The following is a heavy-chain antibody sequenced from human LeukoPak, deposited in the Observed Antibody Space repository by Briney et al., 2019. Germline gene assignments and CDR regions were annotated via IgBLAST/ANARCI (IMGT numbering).Heavy chain of an antibody. J-gene: IGHJ6*02. D-gene: IGHD6-6*01. CDR3: ARGFGKVAANVFGGYTMDV. CDR2: IYTGGST. CDR1: RFTVNSNY. V-gene: IGHV3-53*05. Sequence: QAGGSLRLSCAASRFTVNSNYMSWVRQAPGKGLEWVSLIYTGGSTYYADSVKGRFTISRDNSKNTLYLQMNSLRPEDTAVYYCARGFGKVAANVFGGYTMDVWGQGTTVTVS.